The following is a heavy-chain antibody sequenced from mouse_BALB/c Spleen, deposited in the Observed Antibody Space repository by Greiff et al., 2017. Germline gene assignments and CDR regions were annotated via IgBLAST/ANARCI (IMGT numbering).Heavy chain of an antibody. CDR1: GFTFSSYA. V-gene: IGHV5-6-5*01. D-gene: IGHD2-4*01. CDR2: ISSGGST. CDR3: ARGNDYDVRYFDY. J-gene: IGHJ2*01. Sequence: EVKLVESGGGLVKPGGSLKLSCAASGFTFSSYAMSWVRQTPEKRLEWVASISSGGSTYYPDSVKGRFTISRDNARNILYLQMSSLRSEDTAMYYCARGNDYDVRYFDYWGQGTTHTVSS.